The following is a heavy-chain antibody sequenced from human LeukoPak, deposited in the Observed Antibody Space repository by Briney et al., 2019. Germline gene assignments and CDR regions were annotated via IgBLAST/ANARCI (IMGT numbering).Heavy chain of an antibody. D-gene: IGHD3-22*01. Sequence: GGSLRLSCAASGFAFNNYDMTWVRQAPGKGLEWVSGISWNSGSIGYADSVKGRFTISRDNAKNSLYLQMNSLRAEDTAVYYCAKDWQSYYYDSSGYYLPFDYWGQGTLVTVSS. CDR2: ISWNSGSI. CDR3: AKDWQSYYYDSSGYYLPFDY. J-gene: IGHJ4*02. CDR1: GFAFNNYD. V-gene: IGHV3-9*01.